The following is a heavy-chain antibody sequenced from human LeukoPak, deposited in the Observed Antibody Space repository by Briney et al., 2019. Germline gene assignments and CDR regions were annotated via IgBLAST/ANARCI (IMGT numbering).Heavy chain of an antibody. CDR3: ARGGRGYSYGLPRSVDFQH. CDR2: INHSGST. Sequence: SETLSLTCAVYGGSFSGYYWSWIRQPPGKGLEWIGEINHSGSTNYNPSLKSRVTISVDRSKNQFSLKLSSVTAADTAVYYCARGGRGYSYGLPRSVDFQHWGQGTLVTVSS. J-gene: IGHJ1*01. D-gene: IGHD5-18*01. CDR1: GGSFSGYY. V-gene: IGHV4-34*01.